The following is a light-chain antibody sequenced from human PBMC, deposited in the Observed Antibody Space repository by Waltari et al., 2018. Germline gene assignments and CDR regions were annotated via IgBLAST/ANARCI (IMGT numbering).Light chain of an antibody. CDR1: QSVRSNY. Sequence: EIVLTQPPGTLSLSPGERATLSCRASQSVRSNYLAWYHQKRGQAPRLLIYGASNRASGTPDRFSGSGSGTDFTLTISRLEPEDCAVYYCQQYASSPFTFGGGTKVEI. CDR2: GAS. CDR3: QQYASSPFT. V-gene: IGKV3-20*01. J-gene: IGKJ4*01.